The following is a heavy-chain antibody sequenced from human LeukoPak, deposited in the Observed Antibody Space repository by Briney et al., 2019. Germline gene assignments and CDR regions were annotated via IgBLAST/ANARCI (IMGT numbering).Heavy chain of an antibody. J-gene: IGHJ4*02. Sequence: ASVKVSCKASGYTLTSYGISWVRQAPGQGLEWMGWINPHSGGTNYAQKFQGGVTMTRDTSITTAYMELSSLRSDDTAVYYCARDVGEYCSSTNCYASHYWGQGTLVTVSS. V-gene: IGHV1-2*02. CDR2: INPHSGGT. CDR3: ARDVGEYCSSTNCYASHY. D-gene: IGHD2-2*01. CDR1: GYTLTSYG.